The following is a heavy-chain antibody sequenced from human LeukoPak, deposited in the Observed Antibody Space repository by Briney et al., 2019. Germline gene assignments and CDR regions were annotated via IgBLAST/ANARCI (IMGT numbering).Heavy chain of an antibody. CDR2: INPNSGGT. CDR3: ARGGRVYGGNPKYYFDY. Sequence: ASVKVSCKASGYTFTGYYMHWVRQAPGQGLVWMGWINPNSGGTNYAQKFQGRVTMTRDTSISTAYMELSRLGSDDTAVYYCARGGRVYGGNPKYYFDYWGQGTLVTVSS. CDR1: GYTFTGYY. D-gene: IGHD4-23*01. V-gene: IGHV1-2*02. J-gene: IGHJ4*02.